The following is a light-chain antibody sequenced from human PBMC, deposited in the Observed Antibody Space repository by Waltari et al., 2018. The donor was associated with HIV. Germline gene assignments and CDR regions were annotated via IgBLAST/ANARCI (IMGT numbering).Light chain of an antibody. V-gene: IGLV2-14*01. Sequence: QSALAQPASVSGSPGQSITLSCTGTSTDIGAYNYFSWYQKHPDRAPKVIIYQVKSRPSGVSDRFSGSKSGNTASLTISGLQAEDEADYYCSSYTTSSTYVFGRGTTVSVL. CDR2: QVK. CDR3: SSYTTSSTYV. CDR1: STDIGAYNY. J-gene: IGLJ1*01.